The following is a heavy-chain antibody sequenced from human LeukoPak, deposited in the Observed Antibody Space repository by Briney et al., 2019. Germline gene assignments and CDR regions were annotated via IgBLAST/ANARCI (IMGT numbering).Heavy chain of an antibody. CDR3: ARVGATNSNFDY. CDR2: ISYDGSNK. V-gene: IGHV3-30-3*01. J-gene: IGHJ4*02. CDR1: GFTFSSYA. Sequence: GGSLRLSCAASGFTFSSYAMHWVRQAPGKGLEWVAVISYDGSNKYYADSVKGRFTISRDNSKNTLYPQMNSLRAEDTAVYYCARVGATNSNFDYWGQGTLVTVSS. D-gene: IGHD1-26*01.